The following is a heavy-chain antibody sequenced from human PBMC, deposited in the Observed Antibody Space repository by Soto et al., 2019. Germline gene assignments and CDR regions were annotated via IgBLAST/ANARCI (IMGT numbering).Heavy chain of an antibody. CDR2: IYHSGRT. Sequence: QLQLQESGSGLVKPSQTLSLTCAVSGGSISSGGYSCSWIRQPPGKGLEWIGYIYHSGRTYYNPCLKSRLTISVDRSKNQFSLKWSSVTPADRAVYYCARAHYGDYGYGQDVCGQGTTVTVSS. CDR3: ARAHYGDYGYGQDV. J-gene: IGHJ6*02. V-gene: IGHV4-30-2*01. CDR1: GGSISSGGYS. D-gene: IGHD4-17*01.